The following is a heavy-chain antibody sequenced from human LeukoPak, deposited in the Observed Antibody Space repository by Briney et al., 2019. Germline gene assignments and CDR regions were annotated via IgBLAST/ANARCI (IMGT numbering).Heavy chain of an antibody. CDR3: ARLDYDILTGYYGFDY. V-gene: IGHV4-59*01. CDR1: GGSISSYY. J-gene: IGHJ4*02. CDR2: IYYSGST. Sequence: SETLSLTCTVSGGSISSYYWSWIRQPPGKGLEWLGYIYYSGSTNYNPSLKSRVTISVDTSKNQFSLKLSSVTAADTAVYYCARLDYDILTGYYGFDYWGQGTLVTVSS. D-gene: IGHD3-9*01.